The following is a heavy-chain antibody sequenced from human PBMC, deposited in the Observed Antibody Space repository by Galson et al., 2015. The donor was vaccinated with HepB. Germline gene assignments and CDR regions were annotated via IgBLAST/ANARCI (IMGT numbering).Heavy chain of an antibody. J-gene: IGHJ3*02. CDR3: AREGDSSSWPNDAFDI. V-gene: IGHV6-1*01. CDR2: TYYRSKWYN. CDR1: GDSVSSNSAA. Sequence: CAISGDSVSSNSAARNWIRQSPSRGLEWLGRTYYRSKWYNGYAVSVKSRITINPDTSKNQFSLQLNSVTPEDTAVYYCAREGDSSSWPNDAFDIWGQGTMVTVSS. D-gene: IGHD6-13*01.